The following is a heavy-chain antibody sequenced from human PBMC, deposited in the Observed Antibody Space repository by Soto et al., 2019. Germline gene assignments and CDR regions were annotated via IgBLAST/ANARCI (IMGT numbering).Heavy chain of an antibody. D-gene: IGHD6-13*01. J-gene: IGHJ4*02. V-gene: IGHV1-18*01. Sequence: QVQLVQSGAEVKKPGASVKVSCKASGYTFTSYGWVRQAPGQGLELMGWISGSNGNTNYAQKLQGRVTMTTDTSTSTAYMELSSLRSDDTTVYYCAGVRAAPGSYYFASWGQGTLVTVSS. CDR1: GYTFTSYG. CDR3: AGVRAAPGSYYFAS. CDR2: ISGSNGNT.